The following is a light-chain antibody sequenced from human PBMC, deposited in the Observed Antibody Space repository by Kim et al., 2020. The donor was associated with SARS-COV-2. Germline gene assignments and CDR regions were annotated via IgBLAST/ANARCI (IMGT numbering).Light chain of an antibody. CDR2: DVS. CDR3: SSYISSSTVV. V-gene: IGLV2-14*01. Sequence: QSALTQPASVSGSPGQSITISCTGTSSDVGGYNYVSWYQQYPGKAPKLMIYDVSNRPSGVSNRFSGSKSGNTASLTISGLQAEDEADYYCSSYISSSTVVFGGGTQLTVL. J-gene: IGLJ2*01. CDR1: SSDVGGYNY.